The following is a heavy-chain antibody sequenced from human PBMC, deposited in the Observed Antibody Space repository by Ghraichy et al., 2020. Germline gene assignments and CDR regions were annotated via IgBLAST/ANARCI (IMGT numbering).Heavy chain of an antibody. J-gene: IGHJ4*02. CDR1: GFTFSSYA. CDR2: ISGSGGST. D-gene: IGHD6-19*01. CDR3: ATDIAVAGTPDY. Sequence: GGSLRLSCAASGFTFSSYAMSWVRQAPGKGLEWVSAISGSGGSTYYADSVKGRFTISRDNSKNTLYLQMNSLRAEDTAVYYCATDIAVAGTPDYWGQGTLVTASS. V-gene: IGHV3-23*01.